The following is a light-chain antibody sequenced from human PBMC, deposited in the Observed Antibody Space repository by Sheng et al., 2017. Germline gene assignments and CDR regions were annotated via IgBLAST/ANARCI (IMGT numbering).Light chain of an antibody. CDR1: QGVDNNH. Sequence: EIVLTQSPGTLSLSPGERATLSCRASQGVDNNHLAWYQQKPGQAPRRLIHGASNRATGIPDRFSGSGSGTDFTLTISRLEPEDFAVYYCQQYSSSIGFTFGPGTKVDIK. CDR2: GAS. CDR3: QQYSSSIGFT. V-gene: IGKV3-20*01. J-gene: IGKJ3*01.